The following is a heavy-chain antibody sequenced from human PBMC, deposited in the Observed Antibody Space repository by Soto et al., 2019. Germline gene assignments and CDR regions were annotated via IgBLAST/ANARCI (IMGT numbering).Heavy chain of an antibody. D-gene: IGHD3-22*01. CDR3: AREVGDSSGYYYHSSATKPYYYYGMDV. Sequence: GGSLRLSCAASGFTFSSYAISWVRQAPGQGLEWMGGIIPIFGTANYAQKFQGRVTITADESTSTAYMELSSLRSEDTAVYYCAREVGDSSGYYYHSSATKPYYYYGMDVWGQGTTVTVSS. CDR1: GFTFSSYA. CDR2: IIPIFGTA. V-gene: IGHV1-69*01. J-gene: IGHJ6*02.